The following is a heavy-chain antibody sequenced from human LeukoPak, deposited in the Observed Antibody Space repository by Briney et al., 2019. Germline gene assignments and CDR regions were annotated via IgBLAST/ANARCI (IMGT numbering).Heavy chain of an antibody. D-gene: IGHD3-16*01. V-gene: IGHV3-48*01. J-gene: IGHJ4*02. CDR1: GFTFSSYS. Sequence: QTGGSLRLSCAASGFTFSSYSMNWVRQAPGKGLEWVSYISSSSSTIYYADSVKGRFTISRDNSKNTLYLQMNSLRAEDTAVYYCAKDEGAYFDYWGQGTLVTVSS. CDR3: AKDEGAYFDY. CDR2: ISSSSSTI.